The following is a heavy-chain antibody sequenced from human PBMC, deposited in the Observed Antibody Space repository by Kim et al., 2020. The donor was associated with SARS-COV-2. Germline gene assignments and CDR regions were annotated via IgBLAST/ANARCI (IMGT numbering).Heavy chain of an antibody. Sequence: GGSPRLSCVASGFMFSAYRMDWVRQAPGKGPEWVSSISSYSNYIYYADSVKGRFTISRDNAKNSVFLQMNSLRPEDTAVYYFVTDERASVWGSWGQGTLVTVSS. CDR2: ISSYSNYI. V-gene: IGHV3-21*01. CDR3: VTDERASVWGS. J-gene: IGHJ5*02. D-gene: IGHD3-16*01. CDR1: GFMFSAYR.